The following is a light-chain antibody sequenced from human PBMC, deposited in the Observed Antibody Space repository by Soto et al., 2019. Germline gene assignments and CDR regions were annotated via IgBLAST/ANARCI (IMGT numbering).Light chain of an antibody. CDR3: ISYAGRNIYV. V-gene: IGLV2-8*01. Sequence: QSALTQPPSASGSPGQSVTISCTGTSSDVGGYNYVSWYQQHPGKAPKLMIYEVSKRPSGVADRFSGSKSDNTASLTVSGRQAEDDAEYYCISYAGRNIYVFGTGTKVTVL. J-gene: IGLJ1*01. CDR1: SSDVGGYNY. CDR2: EVS.